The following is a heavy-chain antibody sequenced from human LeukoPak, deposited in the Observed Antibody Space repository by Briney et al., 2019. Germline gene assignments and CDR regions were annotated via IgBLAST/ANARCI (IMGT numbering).Heavy chain of an antibody. CDR2: TVSEIDGGTT. CDR1: GFTFNYAW. V-gene: IGHV3-15*04. Sequence: GGSLRLSCAASGFTFNYAWMSWVRQVPGKGLEWVGQTVSEIDGGTTDYATPVKGRFTISRDDSKSTLYLQMNSLKIEDTAVYYCTTDEGWNYARKDVWGQGATVIVSS. J-gene: IGHJ6*02. CDR3: TTDEGWNYARKDV. D-gene: IGHD1-7*01.